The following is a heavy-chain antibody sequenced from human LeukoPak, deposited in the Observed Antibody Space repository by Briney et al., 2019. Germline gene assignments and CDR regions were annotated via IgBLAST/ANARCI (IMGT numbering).Heavy chain of an antibody. J-gene: IGHJ5*02. V-gene: IGHV4-59*08. D-gene: IGHD6-13*01. Sequence: PSETLSLTCTVSGGSIRSYYWSWIQQPPGKGLEWIGYIYYSGSTKYNPSLKSRVTVSVDTSKNQLSLKLISVTAADTAVYYCARVVDEHQLQTGWFDPWGQGTLVTVSS. CDR1: GGSIRSYY. CDR3: ARVVDEHQLQTGWFDP. CDR2: IYYSGST.